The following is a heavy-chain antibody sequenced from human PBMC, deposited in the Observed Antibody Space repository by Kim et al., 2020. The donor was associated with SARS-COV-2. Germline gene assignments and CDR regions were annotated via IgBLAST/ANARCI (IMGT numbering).Heavy chain of an antibody. J-gene: IGHJ4*02. CDR3: ARSAMYYDILTAHGFDY. Sequence: FQGRVTITADESTSTGYMELSSLRSEDTAVYYCARSAMYYDILTAHGFDYWGQGTLVTVSS. D-gene: IGHD3-9*01. V-gene: IGHV1-69*01.